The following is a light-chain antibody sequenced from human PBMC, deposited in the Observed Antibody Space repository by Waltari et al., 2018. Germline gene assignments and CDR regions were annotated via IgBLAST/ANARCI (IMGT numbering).Light chain of an antibody. CDR1: QSISSY. V-gene: IGKV1-39*01. J-gene: IGKJ1*01. CDR2: AAS. CDR3: QHSYSTPT. Sequence: DIQMTQSPSSLSASVGEIVTITCRASQSISSYLNWYQQKPGKAPKLLIYAASSLQSGVPSRFSGSGSGTDFTLTISSLQPEDFATYYCQHSYSTPTFGQGTKVEIK.